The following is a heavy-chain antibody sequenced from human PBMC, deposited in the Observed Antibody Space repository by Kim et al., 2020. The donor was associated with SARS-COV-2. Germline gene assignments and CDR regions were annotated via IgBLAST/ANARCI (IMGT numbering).Heavy chain of an antibody. CDR1: GFTFSSYS. D-gene: IGHD2-2*01. V-gene: IGHV3-21*01. Sequence: GGSLRLSCAASGFTFSSYSMNWVRQAPGKGLEWVSSISSSSSYIYYADSVKGRFTISRDNAKNSLYLQMNSLRAEDTAVYYCARDGERTILGYCSSTSCYGVYYYMDVWGKGTTVTVSS. CDR2: ISSSSSYI. J-gene: IGHJ6*03. CDR3: ARDGERTILGYCSSTSCYGVYYYMDV.